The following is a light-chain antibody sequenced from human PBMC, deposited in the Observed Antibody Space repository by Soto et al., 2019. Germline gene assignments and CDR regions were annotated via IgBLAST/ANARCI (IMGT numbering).Light chain of an antibody. V-gene: IGKV3-15*01. J-gene: IGKJ3*01. Sequence: EIVMTQSPATLSVSPGERATLSCRASQSLSSNLAWYQQKPGQAPRLLIYGASTRATGIPARFSGSGSGTEFTLTISSLQSEDFAVYYCQQYNYWPPFTFGPGTKVDIK. CDR1: QSLSSN. CDR2: GAS. CDR3: QQYNYWPPFT.